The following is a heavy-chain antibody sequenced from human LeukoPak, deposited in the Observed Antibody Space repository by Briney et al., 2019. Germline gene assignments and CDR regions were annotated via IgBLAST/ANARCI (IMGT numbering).Heavy chain of an antibody. D-gene: IGHD2-15*01. V-gene: IGHV4-59*01. CDR1: GGSISSYY. CDR2: IYYSGST. J-gene: IGHJ4*02. Sequence: SETLSLTCTVSGGSISSYYWSWIRQPPGKGLEWIGYIYYSGSTNYNPSLKSRVTISVDTSKNQFSLKLSSVTAADTAVYYCARARYCSGGSCYFDYWGQGTLVTVSS. CDR3: ARARYCSGGSCYFDY.